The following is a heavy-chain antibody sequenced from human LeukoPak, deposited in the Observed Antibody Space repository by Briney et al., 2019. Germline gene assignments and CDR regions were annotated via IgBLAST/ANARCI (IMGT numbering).Heavy chain of an antibody. D-gene: IGHD3-22*01. J-gene: IGHJ5*02. CDR2: ISAYNGNT. Sequence: ASVKVSCKASGYTFTSYGISWVRQAPGQGLEWMGWISAYNGNTNYAQKLQGRVTMTTDTSTSTAYMELRSLRSDDTAVYYCARRAFPLDYYDSSGPLGTWGQGTLVTVSS. CDR1: GYTFTSYG. V-gene: IGHV1-18*01. CDR3: ARRAFPLDYYDSSGPLGT.